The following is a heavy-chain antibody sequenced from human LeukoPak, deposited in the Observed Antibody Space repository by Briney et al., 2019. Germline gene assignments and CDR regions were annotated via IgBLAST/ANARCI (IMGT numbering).Heavy chain of an antibody. CDR2: IGPAGET. CDR1: GFTSSNYD. D-gene: IGHD3-10*01. J-gene: IGHJ3*02. CDR3: ARASGGGSANYYNFAFDI. Sequence: PGGSLRLSCAASGFTSSNYDIHWVRQATGKGLEWVSVIGPAGETYYAGSVKGRFTISRENAKNSLYLQMNSLRAEDTAVYHCARASGGGSANYYNFAFDIWGQGTMVTVSS. V-gene: IGHV3-13*04.